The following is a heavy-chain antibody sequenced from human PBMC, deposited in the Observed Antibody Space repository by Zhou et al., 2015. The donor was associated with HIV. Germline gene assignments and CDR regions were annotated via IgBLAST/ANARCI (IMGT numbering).Heavy chain of an antibody. CDR3: AGFGNRNNWGSLGY. CDR2: ISYDGTNK. Sequence: QVQLVESGGGVVQPGRSLRLSCAASGFTFSSYGMHWVRQSPGKGLEWVAVISYDGTNKYYADSVKGRFTISRDKSKKTLYLQMNSLRAEDTAVYYCAGFGNRNNWGSLGYWGQGTLVTVSS. CDR1: GFTFSSYG. J-gene: IGHJ4*02. D-gene: IGHD7-27*01. V-gene: IGHV3-30*03.